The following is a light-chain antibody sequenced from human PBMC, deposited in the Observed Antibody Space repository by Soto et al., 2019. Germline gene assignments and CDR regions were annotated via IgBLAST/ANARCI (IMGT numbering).Light chain of an antibody. J-gene: IGLJ1*01. CDR2: DVS. CDR1: SSDVGAFNY. Sequence: QSALTQPASVTGSPGQSITISCTGTSSDVGAFNYVSWYRQHPAKAPKVMIYDVSNRPSGISYRFSGSKSGNTASLTISGLQAEDEADYYCVSYTTSNTYVFGTGTKLTVL. CDR3: VSYTTSNTYV. V-gene: IGLV2-14*03.